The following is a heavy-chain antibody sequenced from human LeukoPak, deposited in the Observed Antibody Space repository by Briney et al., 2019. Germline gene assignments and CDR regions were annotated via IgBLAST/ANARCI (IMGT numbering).Heavy chain of an antibody. J-gene: IGHJ4*02. CDR1: GYTFTNYG. Sequence: ASVKVSCRASGYTFTNYGIAWVRQAPGQGLEWMGWISGYQGSTKYAQNFQGRVTMTIDTSTSTAYMDLRSLRSDDTAIYFCARSELGTITAGPFEYWGQGTMVAVSS. CDR3: ARSELGTITAGPFEY. D-gene: IGHD5-12*01. CDR2: ISGYQGST. V-gene: IGHV1-18*01.